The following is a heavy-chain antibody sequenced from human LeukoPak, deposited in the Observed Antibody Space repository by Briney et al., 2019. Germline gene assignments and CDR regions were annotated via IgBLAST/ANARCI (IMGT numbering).Heavy chain of an antibody. CDR3: ATDLRSSSWYFDY. V-gene: IGHV1-24*01. CDR1: GYTLTELS. D-gene: IGHD6-13*01. J-gene: IGHJ4*02. Sequence: GASVKVSCKVSGYTLTELSMHWVRQAPGKGLEWMGGFDPEDGVTIYAQKFQGRVTMTEDTSTDTAYMELSSLRSEDAAVYYCATDLRSSSWYFDYWGQGTLVTVSS. CDR2: FDPEDGVT.